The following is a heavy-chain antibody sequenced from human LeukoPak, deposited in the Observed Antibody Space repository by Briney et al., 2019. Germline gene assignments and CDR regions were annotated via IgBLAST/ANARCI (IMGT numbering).Heavy chain of an antibody. D-gene: IGHD3-22*01. CDR1: GFTFSDYY. CDR2: ISSRGTIT. Sequence: GGSLRLSCVASGFTFSDYYMSWIRQAPGKGLEWVSHISSRGTITYYADSVKGRFTISRDNAKNSLCLQMNSLRAEDTAVYYCARTAYYYDRSGYDDAFDIWGQGTMVTVSS. J-gene: IGHJ3*02. V-gene: IGHV3-11*01. CDR3: ARTAYYYDRSGYDDAFDI.